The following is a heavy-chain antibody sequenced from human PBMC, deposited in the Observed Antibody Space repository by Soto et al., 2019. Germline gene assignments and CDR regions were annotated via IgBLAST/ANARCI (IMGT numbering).Heavy chain of an antibody. J-gene: IGHJ6*02. Sequence: WASVKVSCKASGGTFSSYAISWVRQAPGQGLEWMGGIIPIFGTANYAQKFQGRVTITADESTSTAYMELSSLRSEDTAVYYCARSEGATINYGMDVWGQGTTVTVSS. CDR1: GGTFSSYA. CDR2: IIPIFGTA. V-gene: IGHV1-69*13. CDR3: ARSEGATINYGMDV. D-gene: IGHD1-26*01.